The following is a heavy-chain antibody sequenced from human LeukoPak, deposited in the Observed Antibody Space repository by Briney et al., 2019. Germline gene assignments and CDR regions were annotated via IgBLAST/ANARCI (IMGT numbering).Heavy chain of an antibody. J-gene: IGHJ6*03. CDR3: ARETRYSSSYYYYYYMDV. V-gene: IGHV4-61*02. CDR2: IYTSGST. D-gene: IGHD6-6*01. Sequence: SETLSLTCTVSGGSISSSSYYWGWIRQPAGKGLEWIGRIYTSGSTNYNPSLKGRVTILVDTSKNQFSLKLNSVTAADTAVYYCARETRYSSSYYYYYYMDVWGKGTTVTVSS. CDR1: GGSISSSSYY.